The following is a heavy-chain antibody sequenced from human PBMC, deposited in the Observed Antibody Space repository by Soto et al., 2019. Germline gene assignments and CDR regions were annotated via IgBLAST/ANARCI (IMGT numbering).Heavy chain of an antibody. CDR3: AKDFEYGDFVGAFDT. J-gene: IGHJ5*01. D-gene: IGHD3-9*01. V-gene: IGHV3-23*01. CDR2: ISASAGTT. Sequence: EVQLLESGGGLVQPGGSLRLSCATSGFTFSFYAMSWVRQAPGAGLEWVSDISASAGTTQYADSVKGRFTISRDNAKRTLYLQMNSVRAVDTVVYYGAKDFEYGDFVGAFDTWGRGTLVTVSS. CDR1: GFTFSFYA.